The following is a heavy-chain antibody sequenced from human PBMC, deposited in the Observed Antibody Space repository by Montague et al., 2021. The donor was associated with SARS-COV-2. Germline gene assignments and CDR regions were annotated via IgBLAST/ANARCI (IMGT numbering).Heavy chain of an antibody. CDR1: GGSISSSSYY. CDR2: IYYSGST. Sequence: SETLSLTCTVSGGSISSSSYYWGRIRQPPGKGLEWIGSIYYSGSTYYNPSLKSRVTISVDTSKNQFSLKLSSVTAADTAVYYCARDLNENSSSGDFDYWGQGTLVTVSS. CDR3: ARDLNENSSSGDFDY. V-gene: IGHV4-39*07. D-gene: IGHD6-6*01. J-gene: IGHJ4*02.